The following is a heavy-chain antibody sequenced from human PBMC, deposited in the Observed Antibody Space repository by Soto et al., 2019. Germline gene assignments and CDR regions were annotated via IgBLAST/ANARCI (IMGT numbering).Heavy chain of an antibody. V-gene: IGHV1-2*02. CDR1: GYPFTTYY. CDR3: AKDDYGIFPY. J-gene: IGHJ4*02. D-gene: IGHD3-10*01. CDR2: IDPRSGGT. Sequence: GASVKVSCKVSGYPFTTYYIHWVRQAPGQGLEWMGWIDPRSGGTVYEQKFQGRVTMTRDTSISTVYMDLSGLTSDDTALYYCAKDDYGIFPYWGQGSLVTVSS.